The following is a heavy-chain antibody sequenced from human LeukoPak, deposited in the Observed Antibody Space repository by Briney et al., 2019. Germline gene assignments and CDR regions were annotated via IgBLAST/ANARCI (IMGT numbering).Heavy chain of an antibody. CDR2: IYYSGGT. V-gene: IGHV4-59*08. CDR1: GGSINSYY. Sequence: PSETLSLTCTVSGGSINSYYWSWIRQPPGKGLEWIGYIYYSGGTNYNPSLKSRVTISVDTSKNQFSLKLSSVTAADTAVYYCARHKSSGTYPLDYWGQGSLVTVSS. J-gene: IGHJ4*02. CDR3: ARHKSSGTYPLDY. D-gene: IGHD1-26*01.